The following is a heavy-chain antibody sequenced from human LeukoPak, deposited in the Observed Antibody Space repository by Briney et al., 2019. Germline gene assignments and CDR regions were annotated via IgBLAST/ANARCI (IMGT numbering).Heavy chain of an antibody. D-gene: IGHD3-10*02. Sequence: PGGSLRLSCAASGFTFNGYWMSWVRQAPGKGLEWVANIKQDGSEKYYVDSVRGRVTISRDNAGNSLFLQMNRLRAEDTAVYYCAELGITMIGGVWGKGITVTISS. CDR3: AELGITMIGGV. J-gene: IGHJ6*04. CDR2: IKQDGSEK. V-gene: IGHV3-7*01. CDR1: GFTFNGYW.